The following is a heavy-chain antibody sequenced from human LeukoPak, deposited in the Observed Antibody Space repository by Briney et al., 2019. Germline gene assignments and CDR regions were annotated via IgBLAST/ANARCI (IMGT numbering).Heavy chain of an antibody. CDR2: IYSSGST. V-gene: IGHV4-4*09. D-gene: IGHD2-2*01. CDR3: ARGGSRVSDF. J-gene: IGHJ4*02. Sequence: SETLSLTCTVSGGSISSYFWSWIRQPPGKELEWIGYIYSSGSTSYNPSIKSRVTISVDTSKNQFSLKLTSVTAADTAVYYCARGGSRVSDFWGQGTLVTVSS. CDR1: GGSISSYF.